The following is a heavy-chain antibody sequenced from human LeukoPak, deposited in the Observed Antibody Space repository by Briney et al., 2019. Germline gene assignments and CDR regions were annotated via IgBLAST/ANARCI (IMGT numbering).Heavy chain of an antibody. D-gene: IGHD1-26*01. CDR3: ARGHSGSYLAYSAEYFQH. CDR1: GYTFTGYY. V-gene: IGHV1-2*02. CDR2: INPNSGGT. Sequence: AASVKVSCKASGYTFTGYYMHWVRQAPGQGLEWMGWINPNSGGTNYAQKFQGRVTMTRDTSISTAYMELSRLRSDDTAVYYCARGHSGSYLAYSAEYFQHWGQGTLVTVSS. J-gene: IGHJ1*01.